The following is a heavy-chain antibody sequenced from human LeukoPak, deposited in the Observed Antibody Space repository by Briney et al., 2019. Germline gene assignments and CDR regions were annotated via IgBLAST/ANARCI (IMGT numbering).Heavy chain of an antibody. Sequence: GGSLRLSCAASGFTFSSYAMHWVRQAPGKGLEWVAVISYDGGNKYCADSVKGRFTISRDNSKNTLYLQLNSLRAEDTAVYYCARDTEGSVDYYYMDVWGKGTTVTVSS. CDR2: ISYDGGNK. CDR3: ARDTEGSVDYYYMDV. J-gene: IGHJ6*03. CDR1: GFTFSSYA. V-gene: IGHV3-30*04.